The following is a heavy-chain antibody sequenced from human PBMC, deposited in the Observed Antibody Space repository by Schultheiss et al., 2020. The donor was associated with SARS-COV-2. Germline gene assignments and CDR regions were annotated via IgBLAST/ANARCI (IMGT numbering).Heavy chain of an antibody. CDR1: GFTFSSYS. Sequence: GGSLRLSCAASGFTFSSYSMNWVRQAPGKGLEWVSAISGSGGSTYYADSVKGRFTISRDNSKNTLYLQMNRLRAEDTAVYYCASGYHYGSGSLLFFVWGKGTTVTVSS. V-gene: IGHV3-23*01. CDR2: ISGSGGST. D-gene: IGHD3-10*01. CDR3: ASGYHYGSGSLLFFV. J-gene: IGHJ6*04.